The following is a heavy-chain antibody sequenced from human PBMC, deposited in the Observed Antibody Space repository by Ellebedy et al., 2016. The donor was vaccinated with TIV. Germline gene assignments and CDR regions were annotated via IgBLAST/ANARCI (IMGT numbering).Heavy chain of an antibody. J-gene: IGHJ4*02. D-gene: IGHD5-18*01. V-gene: IGHV1-46*01. Sequence: ASVKVSCXASGHTFTTAYIHWVRQAPGQGLEWMGIINPSGVSTSYAQKFQGRVTVTRDTSTSTVYMELSSLRSEDTAVYYCAREGDDTSRDLYFDYWGQGTLVTVSS. CDR2: INPSGVST. CDR1: GHTFTTAY. CDR3: AREGDDTSRDLYFDY.